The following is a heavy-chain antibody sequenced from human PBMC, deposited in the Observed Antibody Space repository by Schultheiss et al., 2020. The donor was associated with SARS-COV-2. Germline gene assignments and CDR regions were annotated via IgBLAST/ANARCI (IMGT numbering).Heavy chain of an antibody. J-gene: IGHJ4*02. V-gene: IGHV4-39*01. Sequence: SETLSLTCTVSGGSISSSSYYWGWIRQPPGKGLEWIGSIYYSGSTYYNPSLKSRVTISVDTSKNQFSLKLSSVTAADTAVYYCARHLLGYCTNGVCYTDYWGQGTLVTVSS. CDR2: IYYSGST. CDR3: ARHLLGYCTNGVCYTDY. CDR1: GGSISSSSYY. D-gene: IGHD2-8*01.